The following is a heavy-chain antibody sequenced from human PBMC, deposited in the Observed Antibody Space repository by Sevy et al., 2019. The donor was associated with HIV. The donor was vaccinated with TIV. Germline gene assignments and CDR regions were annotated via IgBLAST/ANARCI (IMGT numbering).Heavy chain of an antibody. D-gene: IGHD1-26*01. Sequence: SETLSLTCTVSGGSITSLYWNWIRQPPGKGLEWMSTIYYNGHINYNPSLKSRVTLSLDTSKNQFSLRLSAVTAADTAMYYCAGENAWGRGYSWGQGTRVTVSS. CDR2: IYYNGHI. J-gene: IGHJ4*02. V-gene: IGHV4-59*08. CDR3: AGENAWGRGYS. CDR1: GGSITSLY.